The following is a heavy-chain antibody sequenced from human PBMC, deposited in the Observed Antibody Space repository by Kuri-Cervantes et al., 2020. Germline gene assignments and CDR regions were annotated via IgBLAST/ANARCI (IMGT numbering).Heavy chain of an antibody. V-gene: IGHV4-34*01. CDR3: ARGRRGHQVVYARPANAFDI. J-gene: IGHJ3*02. Sequence: ESLKISCAASGFTFSNAWMSWIRQPPGKGLEWIGEINHSGSTNYNPSLKSRVTISVDTSKNQFSLKLSSVTAADTAVYYCARGRRGHQVVYARPANAFDIWGQGTMVTVSS. CDR1: GFTFSNAW. CDR2: INHSGST. D-gene: IGHD2-8*02.